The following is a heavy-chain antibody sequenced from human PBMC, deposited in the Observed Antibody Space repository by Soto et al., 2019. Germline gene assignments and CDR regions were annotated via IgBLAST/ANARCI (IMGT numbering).Heavy chain of an antibody. J-gene: IGHJ4*02. Sequence: GGSLRLSCAASGFIFSNYGMHWVRQAPGKGLEWVAFISHDESNKYYADSVKGRFTISRDNSKNTLYVQMNSLGAEDTAVYYCAKLFYDILTGYSLGDYWGQGALVTVSS. CDR1: GFIFSNYG. CDR2: ISHDESNK. V-gene: IGHV3-30*18. CDR3: AKLFYDILTGYSLGDY. D-gene: IGHD3-9*01.